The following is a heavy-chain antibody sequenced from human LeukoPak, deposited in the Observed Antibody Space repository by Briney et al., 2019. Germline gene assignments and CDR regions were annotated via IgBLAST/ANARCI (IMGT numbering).Heavy chain of an antibody. D-gene: IGHD2-8*01. CDR2: FDPEDGET. CDR1: GYTLTELS. Sequence: ASVKVSCKVSGYTLTELSMHWVRQAPGKGLEWMGGFDPEDGETIYAQKFQGRVTMTRDTSISTAYMELSRLRSDDTAVYYCARDCTNGVCYYDYWGQGTLVTVSS. CDR3: ARDCTNGVCYYDY. J-gene: IGHJ4*02. V-gene: IGHV1-24*01.